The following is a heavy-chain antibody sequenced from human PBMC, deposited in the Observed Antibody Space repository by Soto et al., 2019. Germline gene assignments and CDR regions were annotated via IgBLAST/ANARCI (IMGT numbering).Heavy chain of an antibody. D-gene: IGHD3-3*01. CDR1: GGSISSYY. CDR2: IYYSGST. J-gene: IGHJ6*03. V-gene: IGHV4-59*01. CDR3: ARESLGVFGVVGDYYYYMDV. Sequence: PSETLSLTCTVSGGSISSYYWSWIRQPPGKGLEWIGYIYYSGSTNYNPSLKSRVTISVDTSKNQFSLKLSSVTAADTAVYYCARESLGVFGVVGDYYYYMDVWGKGTTVTVSS.